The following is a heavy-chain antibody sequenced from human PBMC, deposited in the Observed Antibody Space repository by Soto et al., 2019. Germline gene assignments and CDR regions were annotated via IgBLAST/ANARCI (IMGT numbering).Heavy chain of an antibody. V-gene: IGHV3-21*01. CDR2: ISSSSSYI. CDR1: GFTFSSYS. CDR3: ARDTPLAYYYYGMDV. Sequence: PGGSLRLSCAASGFTFSSYSMNWVRQAPGKGLEWVSSISSSSSYIYYADSVKGRFTISRDNAKNSPYLQMNSLRAEDTAVYYCARDTPLAYYYYGMDVWGQGTTVTVSS. J-gene: IGHJ6*02.